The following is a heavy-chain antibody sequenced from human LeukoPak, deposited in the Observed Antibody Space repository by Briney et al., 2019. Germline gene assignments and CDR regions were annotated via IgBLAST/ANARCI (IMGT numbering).Heavy chain of an antibody. Sequence: GGSLRLSCAASGFTFTAYNMNWVRQAPGKGLEWVSSISSTGTYLYYADSVKGRFTISRDNSKNSLYLQMNSLRAEDTAVYFCSWSLNYWGQGTLVTVSS. CDR3: SWSLNY. D-gene: IGHD3-10*01. CDR1: GFTFTAYN. CDR2: ISSTGTYL. J-gene: IGHJ4*02. V-gene: IGHV3-21*06.